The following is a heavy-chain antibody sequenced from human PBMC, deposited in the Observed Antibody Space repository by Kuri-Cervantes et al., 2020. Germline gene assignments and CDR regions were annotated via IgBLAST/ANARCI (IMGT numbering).Heavy chain of an antibody. V-gene: IGHV3-53*01. D-gene: IGHD3-22*01. J-gene: IGHJ3*02. CDR1: GFTVSSNY. CDR2: IYSGGST. CDR3: ARNLNDYDSSGYQDTDVLDI. Sequence: GESLKISCAASGFTVSSNYMSWVRQAPGKGLERVSVIYSGGSTYYADSVKGRFTISRDDAKNSLYLQMNSLRAEDTAMYYCARNLNDYDSSGYQDTDVLDIWGQGTMVTVSS.